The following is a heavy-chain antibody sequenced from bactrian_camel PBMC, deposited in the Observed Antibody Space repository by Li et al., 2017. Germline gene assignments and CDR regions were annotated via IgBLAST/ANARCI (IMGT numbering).Heavy chain of an antibody. D-gene: IGHD3*01. CDR1: GYTYSGHC. Sequence: HVQLVESGGESVQAGGSQSLSCTASGYTYSGHCMGWFRQAPGKGLEWVSSIHTGGGNIYYSDSVRGRFTVSRDNAKDTLYLQMNSLKIEDTAVYYCALGSSRQATMTARGKGTQVTVS. V-gene: IGHV3-2*01. J-gene: IGHJ4*01. CDR2: IHTGGGNI.